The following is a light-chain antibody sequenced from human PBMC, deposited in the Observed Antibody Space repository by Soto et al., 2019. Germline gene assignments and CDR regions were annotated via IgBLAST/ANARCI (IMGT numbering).Light chain of an antibody. CDR2: GAS. V-gene: IGKV3-11*01. CDR3: QQRSDWPRT. Sequence: EIVLTQSPATLSLSPGERATLSCRASQSVTSYLVWYQQKPGQAPRLLIHGASNRATGIPARFSSSGSGTDFTLTISSLESEDFAVYYCQQRSDWPRTFGQGTKVEIK. J-gene: IGKJ2*01. CDR1: QSVTSY.